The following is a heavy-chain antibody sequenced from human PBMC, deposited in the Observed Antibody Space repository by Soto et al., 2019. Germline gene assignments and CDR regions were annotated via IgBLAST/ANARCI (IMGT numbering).Heavy chain of an antibody. Sequence: ASVKVSCKASGYTITSYGISWVRQAPGQGLEWMGWISAYNGNTNYAQKLQGRVTMTTDTSTSTAYMELRSLRSDDTAVYYCAKTLYDFWSGQNWFDPWGQGSLVTVFS. V-gene: IGHV1-18*01. CDR1: GYTITSYG. CDR3: AKTLYDFWSGQNWFDP. CDR2: ISAYNGNT. D-gene: IGHD3-3*01. J-gene: IGHJ5*02.